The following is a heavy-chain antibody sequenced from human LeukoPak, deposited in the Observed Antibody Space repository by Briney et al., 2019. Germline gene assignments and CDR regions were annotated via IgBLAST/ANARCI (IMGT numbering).Heavy chain of an antibody. CDR1: GGSISGYY. D-gene: IGHD3-22*01. V-gene: IGHV4-59*01. J-gene: IGHJ3*02. CDR2: IYSSGTT. CDR3: ARESGADYYDSSGYQVDI. Sequence: SETLSLTCTVSGGSISGYYWSWIRQPPGKGLEWIGYIYSSGTTNYNPSLKSQITISLDTSKNQFSLKLSSVTAADTAVYYCARESGADYYDSSGYQVDIWGQGTMVTVSS.